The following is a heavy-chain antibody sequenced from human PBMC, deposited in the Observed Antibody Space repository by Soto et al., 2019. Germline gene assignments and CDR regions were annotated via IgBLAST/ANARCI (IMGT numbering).Heavy chain of an antibody. J-gene: IGHJ3*01. CDR2: IKSRLLGGTT. Sequence: GGSLGPSCAASGFTFSNALMTWVRQAPGKGLEWVGRIKSRLLGGTTDSAAPVKGRFTISRDDSKNTLYLQMNSLKTEDTAVYYCTTDWGSGDHYIRAFDLWGQGTMVTVSS. D-gene: IGHD3-16*01. CDR3: TTDWGSGDHYIRAFDL. CDR1: GFTFSNAL. V-gene: IGHV3-15*01.